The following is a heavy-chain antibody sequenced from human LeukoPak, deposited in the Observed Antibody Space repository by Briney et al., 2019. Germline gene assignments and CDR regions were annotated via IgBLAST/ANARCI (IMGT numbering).Heavy chain of an antibody. D-gene: IGHD2-2*01. CDR1: GFTFSNAW. CDR2: IKSETDGGTT. J-gene: IGHJ4*02. V-gene: IGHV3-15*01. CDR3: IRSDVPPGAY. Sequence: GGSLRLSCAASGFTFSNAWMSWVRQAPGKGLEWIGRIKSETDGGTTEYAAPVKGRFTISRDDSKNTLHLQMNTLKTEDTAVYYCIRSDVPPGAYWGQGTLVTVSS.